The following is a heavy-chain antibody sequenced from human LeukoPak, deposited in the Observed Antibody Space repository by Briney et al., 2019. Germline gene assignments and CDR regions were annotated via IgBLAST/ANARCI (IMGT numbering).Heavy chain of an antibody. CDR3: AREWDYYAF. Sequence: GASVKVSCKASGYTFTDYYMHWVRHAPGQGLEWMGWINPKSGDTRYAQKFQGRVTMTRDSSITTAYMDLSSLRSDDTAVYYCAREWDYYAFWGQGTLVTVSS. V-gene: IGHV1-2*02. J-gene: IGHJ4*02. CDR1: GYTFTDYY. CDR2: INPKSGDT.